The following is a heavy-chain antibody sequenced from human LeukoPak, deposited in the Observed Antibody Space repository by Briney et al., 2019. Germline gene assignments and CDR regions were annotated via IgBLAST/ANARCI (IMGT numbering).Heavy chain of an antibody. Sequence: RASVKVSCKASGYTFTSYYMHWVRQAPGQGLEWMGWISAYNGNTNYAQKLQGRVTMTTDTSTSTAYMELRSLRSDDTAVYYCARSPTTLRYFDWLIPFDYWGQGTLVTVSS. CDR2: ISAYNGNT. D-gene: IGHD3-9*01. V-gene: IGHV1-18*04. J-gene: IGHJ4*02. CDR1: GYTFTSYY. CDR3: ARSPTTLRYFDWLIPFDY.